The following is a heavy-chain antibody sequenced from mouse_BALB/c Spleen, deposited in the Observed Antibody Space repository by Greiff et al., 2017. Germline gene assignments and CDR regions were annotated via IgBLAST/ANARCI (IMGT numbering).Heavy chain of an antibody. CDR2: IYPGNSDT. Sequence: VQLQQSGTVLARPGASVKMSCKASGYTFTSYWMHWVKQRPGQGLEWIGAIYPGNSDTSYNQKFKGKAKLTAVTSTSTAYMELSSLTNEDSAVYYCTRTAHDGYYAMDYWGQGTSVTVSS. CDR3: TRTAHDGYYAMDY. V-gene: IGHV1-5*01. J-gene: IGHJ4*01. CDR1: GYTFTSYW. D-gene: IGHD2-3*01.